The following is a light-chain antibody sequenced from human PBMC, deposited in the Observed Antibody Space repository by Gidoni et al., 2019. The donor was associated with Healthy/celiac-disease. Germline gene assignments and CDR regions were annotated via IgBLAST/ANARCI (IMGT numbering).Light chain of an antibody. CDR2: DAS. V-gene: IGKV1-5*01. CDR1: QSISSW. CDR3: QQYNSYSRWT. J-gene: IGKJ1*01. Sequence: DIQMTHSPSTLSASVGDRVTITCRASQSISSWLAWYQQKPGKAPKLLIYDASSLASGVPSRFSGSGSGTEFTLTISSLQADDFATYYCQQYNSYSRWTFGQGTKVEIK.